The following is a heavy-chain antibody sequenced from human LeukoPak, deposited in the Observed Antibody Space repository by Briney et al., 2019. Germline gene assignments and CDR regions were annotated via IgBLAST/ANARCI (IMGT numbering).Heavy chain of an antibody. J-gene: IGHJ4*02. CDR1: GFSFDDYG. D-gene: IGHD3-22*01. CDR2: INWNGDST. Sequence: GSLRLSCAASGFSFDDYGLTWVRQAPGKGLEWVSGINWNGDSTDYADSVKGRFTISRDNAKNSLYLQMNSLRAEDTALYYCARDLRVVITGSFDSWGQGTLVTVSS. CDR3: ARDLRVVITGSFDS. V-gene: IGHV3-20*04.